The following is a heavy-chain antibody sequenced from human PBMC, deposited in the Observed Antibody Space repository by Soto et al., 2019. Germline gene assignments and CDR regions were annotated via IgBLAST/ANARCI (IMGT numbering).Heavy chain of an antibody. J-gene: IGHJ4*02. V-gene: IGHV3-7*04. CDR2: INQDGSEK. D-gene: IGHD3-16*01. CDR1: GFTFSTYW. Sequence: VQLVESGGGVVQPGRSLRLSCAASGFTFSTYWMSWVRQAPGKGLEWVANINQDGSEKYHVDSVKGRFTISRDNDKNSMYLQMDSLRAEDTAVYYCARGWAHFDYWGQGTLVTVSS. CDR3: ARGWAHFDY.